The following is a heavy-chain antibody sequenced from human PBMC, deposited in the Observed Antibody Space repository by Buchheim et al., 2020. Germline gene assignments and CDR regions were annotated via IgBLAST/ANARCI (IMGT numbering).Heavy chain of an antibody. CDR3: ATKGGGSTSSSQFDY. Sequence: QVQLQESGPGLVKPSQTLSLTCTVSGGSISSGAYYWSWIRQHPGKGLEWIAYIYKSGSTYYNPSLKSRVTISVASSKNQFYLKLSSVTAADTAVYYCATKGGGSTSSSQFDYWGQGTL. V-gene: IGHV4-31*03. D-gene: IGHD6-6*01. J-gene: IGHJ4*02. CDR1: GGSISSGAYY. CDR2: IYKSGST.